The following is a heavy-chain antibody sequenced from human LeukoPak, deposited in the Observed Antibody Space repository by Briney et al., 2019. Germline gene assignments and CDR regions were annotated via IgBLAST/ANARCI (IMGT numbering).Heavy chain of an antibody. D-gene: IGHD3-10*01. CDR3: ARSPGVARGVLDY. CDR2: IYYSGST. V-gene: IGHV4-39*01. J-gene: IGHJ4*02. Sequence: SETLSLTCIVSGGSISSSSYYWGWIRQPPGKGLEWIGSIYYSGSTYYNPSLKSRVTISVDTSKNQFSLKLSSVTAADTAVYYCARSPGVARGVLDYWGQGTLVTVSS. CDR1: GGSISSSSYY.